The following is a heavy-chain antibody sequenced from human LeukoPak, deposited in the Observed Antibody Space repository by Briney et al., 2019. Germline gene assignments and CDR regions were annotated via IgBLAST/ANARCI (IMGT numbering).Heavy chain of an antibody. V-gene: IGHV1-2*02. CDR1: GYTFTVYY. CDR3: ARGTYYYDSSGYYVTFDY. CDR2: INPNSGGT. J-gene: IGHJ4*02. Sequence: ASVKVSCKAAGYTFTVYYMHWVRQAPGQGREWMGWINPNSGGTNYSQNFQGRVSMTRETSISTAYMELRRLRSDDTAVYYCARGTYYYDSSGYYVTFDYWGQGNLVTVSS. D-gene: IGHD3-22*01.